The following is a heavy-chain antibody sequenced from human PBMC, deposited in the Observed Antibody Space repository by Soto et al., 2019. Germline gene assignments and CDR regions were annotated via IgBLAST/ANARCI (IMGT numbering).Heavy chain of an antibody. CDR3: ARAPVNCSSTSCYDPHSSSWRTNHFDY. J-gene: IGHJ4*02. V-gene: IGHV4-39*01. D-gene: IGHD2-2*01. CDR2: IYYSGST. CDR1: GGSISSSSYY. Sequence: PSETLSLTCTVSGGSISSSSYYWGWIRQPPGKGLEWIGSIYYSGSTYYNPSLKSRVTISVDTSKNQFSLKLSSVTAADTAVYYCARAPVNCSSTSCYDPHSSSWRTNHFDYWGQGTLVTVSS.